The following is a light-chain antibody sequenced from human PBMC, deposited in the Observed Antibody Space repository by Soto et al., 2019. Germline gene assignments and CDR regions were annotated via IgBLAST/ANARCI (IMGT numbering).Light chain of an antibody. J-gene: IGLJ2*01. CDR2: DVS. CDR3: NSFAGSAHVV. V-gene: IGLV2-8*01. Sequence: QSALAQPPSASGSPGQSVTISCTGTSSDVGAYNYVSWYQQHRGKAPKLIIYDVSQRPSGIPDRFSGSKSGHTASLTVSGLQAEDEAVYYCNSFAGSAHVVFGGGTQLTVL. CDR1: SSDVGAYNY.